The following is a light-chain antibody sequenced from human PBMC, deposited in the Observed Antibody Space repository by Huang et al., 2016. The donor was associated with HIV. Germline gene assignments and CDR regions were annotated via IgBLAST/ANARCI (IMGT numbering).Light chain of an antibody. V-gene: IGKV2-28*01. CDR2: LGS. CDR3: MQVLQTPKT. CDR1: PSLLNSSGYTY. Sequence: DIVLTQSPLSLPVTTGESASISCWSSPSLLNSSGYTYLDWHVQKPGQSPNLLFYLGSIRASGAPDRFSGSGSGTNFTLKISTVEAEDVGLYVCMQVLQTPKTFGQGTNLEI. J-gene: IGKJ2*01.